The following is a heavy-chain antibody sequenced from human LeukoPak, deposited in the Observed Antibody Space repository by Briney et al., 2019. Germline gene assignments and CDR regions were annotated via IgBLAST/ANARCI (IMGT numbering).Heavy chain of an antibody. CDR1: GFTFSSYE. CDR3: ARRDGYNSNYYYYMDV. V-gene: IGHV3-48*03. J-gene: IGHJ6*03. CDR2: ISSSGSTI. Sequence: GGSLRLSCAASGFTFSSYEMNWVRQAPGKGLEWVSYISSSGSTIYYADSVKGRFTISRDNAKNSLYLQMNSLRAEDTAVYYCARRDGYNSNYYYYMDVWGKGTTVTISS. D-gene: IGHD5-24*01.